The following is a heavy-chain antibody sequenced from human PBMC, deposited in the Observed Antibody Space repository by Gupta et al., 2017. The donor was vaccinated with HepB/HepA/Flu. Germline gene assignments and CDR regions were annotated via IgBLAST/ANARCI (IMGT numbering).Heavy chain of an antibody. V-gene: IGHV3-23*01. J-gene: IGHJ4*02. D-gene: IGHD6-19*01. CDR1: GLTFSSFE. Sequence: EVQLLESGGGLLQPGGSMRLSCAASGLTFSSFEMNWVRQAPGKGLECVSGINRDAGKTHYADFVKGRFTISRDNSRNTLSLQMTSLRVEDTAVYYCAKALASGRMFYFDSWGQGPLVTGS. CDR3: AKALASGRMFYFDS. CDR2: INRDAGKT.